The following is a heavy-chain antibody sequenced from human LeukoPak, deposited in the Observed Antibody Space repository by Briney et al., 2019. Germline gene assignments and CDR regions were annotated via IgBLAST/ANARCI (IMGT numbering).Heavy chain of an antibody. D-gene: IGHD6-19*01. CDR1: GFTFSSYG. V-gene: IGHV3-30*02. CDR3: GKFSSGWYSTAFDI. Sequence: GGSLSLSCAASGFTFSSYGMHWVRQAPGKGLEWVAFIRYDGSNKYYADSVKGRFTISRDNSKNTLYLQMNSLRAEDTAVYYCGKFSSGWYSTAFDIWGQGTMVTVSS. J-gene: IGHJ3*02. CDR2: IRYDGSNK.